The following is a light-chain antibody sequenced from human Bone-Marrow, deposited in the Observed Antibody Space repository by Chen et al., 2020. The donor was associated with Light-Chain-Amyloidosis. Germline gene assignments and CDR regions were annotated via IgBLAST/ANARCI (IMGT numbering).Light chain of an antibody. V-gene: IGLV3-25*03. Sequence: SYELTQPPSVSVSPGRTARITCSGDDLPTKYAYWYQQKPVQAPVLVIHRDTERPSGIAERFSGSSSGTTATLTSSGVQAEDEADYHCQSADSSGTYEVIFGGGTKLTVL. CDR3: QSADSSGTYEVI. CDR1: DLPTKY. CDR2: RDT. J-gene: IGLJ2*01.